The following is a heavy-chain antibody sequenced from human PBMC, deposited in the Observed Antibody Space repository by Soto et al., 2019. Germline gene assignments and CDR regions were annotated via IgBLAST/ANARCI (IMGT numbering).Heavy chain of an antibody. Sequence: LRLSCAASGFTFSDYGMHWVRQAPGKGLEWVTAISQDGDNKYYADSVKSRFTISRDNSKNMLFLQMNGLRAEDTAVYYCGVFGVIREGFDPWGQGTLVTVSS. CDR3: GVFGVIREGFDP. D-gene: IGHD3-3*01. V-gene: IGHV3-30*03. CDR2: ISQDGDNK. J-gene: IGHJ5*02. CDR1: GFTFSDYG.